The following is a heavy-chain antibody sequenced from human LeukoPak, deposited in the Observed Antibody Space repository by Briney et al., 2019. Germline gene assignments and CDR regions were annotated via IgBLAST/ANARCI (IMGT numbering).Heavy chain of an antibody. CDR2: ISYDGSNK. CDR1: GFTFSSYA. V-gene: IGHV3-30*01. J-gene: IGHJ5*02. D-gene: IGHD5-18*01. Sequence: GGSLRLSCAASGFTFSSYAMHWVRQAPGKGLEWVAVISYDGSNKYNADSVKGRFTISRDKSKNTLNLQMNSLRAEDTAVYYCARDGVSYGYSPYNWFDPWGQGTLVTVSS. CDR3: ARDGVSYGYSPYNWFDP.